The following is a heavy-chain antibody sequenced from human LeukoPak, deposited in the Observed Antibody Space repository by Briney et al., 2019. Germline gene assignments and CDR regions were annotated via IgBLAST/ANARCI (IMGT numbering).Heavy chain of an antibody. D-gene: IGHD1-26*01. CDR1: GFTFSSYA. V-gene: IGHV3-23*01. CDR3: AKDQLSGSYPDAFDI. CDR2: ISGSGGSA. J-gene: IGHJ3*02. Sequence: GGSLRLSCAASGFTFSSYAMSWVRQAPGKGLEWVSAISGSGGSAYYADSVKGRFTISRDNSKNTLYLQMNSLRAEDTAVYYCAKDQLSGSYPDAFDIWGQGTMVTVSS.